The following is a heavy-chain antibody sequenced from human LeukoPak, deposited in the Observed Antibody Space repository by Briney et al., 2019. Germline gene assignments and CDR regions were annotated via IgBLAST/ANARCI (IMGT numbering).Heavy chain of an antibody. D-gene: IGHD3-22*01. V-gene: IGHV3-66*01. CDR3: ATDEHYDSSGLYW. CDR1: GFTVSSNF. Sequence: GGSLRLSCAASGFTVSSNFWTWVRRAPGRGLEWVSITYSDGSTYYADSVKGRFTISRDSSNNTVYLQMNSLRAEDTALYYCATDEHYDSSGLYWGGQGTLVTVSS. CDR2: TYSDGST. J-gene: IGHJ4*02.